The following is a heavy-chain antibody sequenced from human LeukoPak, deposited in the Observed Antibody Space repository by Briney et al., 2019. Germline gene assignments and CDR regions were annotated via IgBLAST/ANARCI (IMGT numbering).Heavy chain of an antibody. J-gene: IGHJ4*02. V-gene: IGHV4-61*08. CDR2: INHSGST. CDR3: VRDRELTY. Sequence: SQTLSLTCTVSGGSISSGDYYWSWIRQPPGKGLEWIGEINHSGSTNYNPSLKSRVTISVDTSKNQFSLRLSSVTAADTAVYFCVRDRELTYWGQGILVTVSS. CDR1: GGSISSGDYY. D-gene: IGHD3-10*01.